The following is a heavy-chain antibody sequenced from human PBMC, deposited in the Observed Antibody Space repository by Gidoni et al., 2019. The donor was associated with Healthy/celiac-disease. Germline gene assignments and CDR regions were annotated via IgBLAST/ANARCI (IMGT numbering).Heavy chain of an antibody. CDR2: SYHTGST. CDR1: GGSFSDHY. V-gene: IGHV4-34*01. J-gene: IGHJ5*02. Sequence: QVHLQQWGAGLLTPSETLSLTCAVSGGSFSDHYWSWIRQSPGKGLEWIGESYHTGSTNYNPSLKSRVTISLDMSKNQFSLKVTSVTAADTAVYDCAGGYNWISWGQGTLVTVSS. CDR3: AGGYNWIS. D-gene: IGHD1-20*01.